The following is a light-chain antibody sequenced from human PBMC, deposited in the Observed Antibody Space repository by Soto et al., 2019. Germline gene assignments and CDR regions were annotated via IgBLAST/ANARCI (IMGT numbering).Light chain of an antibody. CDR1: QSSSSY. Sequence: ETVLTKSPGTLSLSPGERATLSCRASQSSSSYLTWYQQRPGQAPRLLIYAASRRATGIPDRFSGSGSGTDFTLTISRLEPEDFAVYYCQQYSTSPITFGQGTRLEIK. V-gene: IGKV3-20*01. J-gene: IGKJ5*01. CDR2: AAS. CDR3: QQYSTSPIT.